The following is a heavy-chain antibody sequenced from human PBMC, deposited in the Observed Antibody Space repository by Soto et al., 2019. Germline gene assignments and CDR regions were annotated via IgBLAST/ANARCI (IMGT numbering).Heavy chain of an antibody. J-gene: IGHJ4*02. CDR3: AKASRDDSSSPPLY. Sequence: QVQLVESGGGVVQPGRSLRLSCAASGFTFSSYGMHWVRQAPGKGLEWVAVISYDGSNKYYADSVKGRFTISRDNSKNTLYLQMNSLRAEDTAVYYCAKASRDDSSSPPLYWGQGTLVTVSS. V-gene: IGHV3-30*18. D-gene: IGHD6-13*01. CDR1: GFTFSSYG. CDR2: ISYDGSNK.